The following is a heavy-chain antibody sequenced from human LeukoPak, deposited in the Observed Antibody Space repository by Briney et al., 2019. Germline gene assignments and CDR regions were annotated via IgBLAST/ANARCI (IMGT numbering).Heavy chain of an antibody. Sequence: TGGSLRLSCAASGFTFSSYSMNWVRQAPGKGLEWVSSISSSSSYIYYADSVKGRFTISRDNAKSSLYLQMNSLRAEDTAVYYCARGGGSYLFDYWGQGTLVTVSS. CDR2: ISSSSSYI. CDR1: GFTFSSYS. J-gene: IGHJ4*02. CDR3: ARGGGSYLFDY. D-gene: IGHD1-26*01. V-gene: IGHV3-21*01.